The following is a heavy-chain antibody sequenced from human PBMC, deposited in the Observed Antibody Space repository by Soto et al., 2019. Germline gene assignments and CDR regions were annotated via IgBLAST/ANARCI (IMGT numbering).Heavy chain of an antibody. CDR2: INPNSGGT. V-gene: IGHV1-2*04. CDR1: GYTFTGYY. CDR3: ARRGYCSGGSCYPVDAFDI. J-gene: IGHJ3*02. D-gene: IGHD2-15*01. Sequence: ASVKVSCKASGYTFTGYYMHWVRQAAGQGLEWMGWINPNSGGTNYAQKFQGWVTMTRDTSISTAYMELSRLRSDDTAVYYCARRGYCSGGSCYPVDAFDIWGQGTMVTVSS.